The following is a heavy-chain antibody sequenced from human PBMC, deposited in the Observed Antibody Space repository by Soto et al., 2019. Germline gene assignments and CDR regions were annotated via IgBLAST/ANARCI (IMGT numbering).Heavy chain of an antibody. V-gene: IGHV4-34*01. CDR2: INHSGST. Sequence: QVQLQQWGAGLLKPSETLSLTCVISGGSFSTYYWSLIRQSPGKGLEWIGDINHSGSTNYNPSLKSRVTLAVDTSENQSSQKMTSVSPSDTAVYYCATKYGAGRRRWFDPWGQGTLVTVSS. CDR3: ATKYGAGRRRWFDP. CDR1: GGSFSTYY. J-gene: IGHJ5*02. D-gene: IGHD6-6*01.